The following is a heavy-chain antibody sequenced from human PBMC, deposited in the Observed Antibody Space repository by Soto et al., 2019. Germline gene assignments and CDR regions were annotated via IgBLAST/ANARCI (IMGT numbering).Heavy chain of an antibody. V-gene: IGHV1-2*04. CDR2: INPNSGGT. CDR1: GYTFTGYY. D-gene: IGHD3-10*01. Sequence: QVQLVQSGAEVKKPGASVKVSCKASGYTFTGYYMHWVRQAPGQGLEWMGWINPNSGGTNYAQKFRGWVTMTRDTSISTAYMELSRMRSDDTAVYYCARDSGDITYYGMDVWGQGTTVTVSS. J-gene: IGHJ6*02. CDR3: ARDSGDITYYGMDV.